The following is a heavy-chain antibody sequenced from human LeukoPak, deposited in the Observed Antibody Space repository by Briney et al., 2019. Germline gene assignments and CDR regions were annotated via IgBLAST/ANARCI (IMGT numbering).Heavy chain of an antibody. CDR2: ISSRGSTI. CDR1: GFTFSTYS. CDR3: ARHPPITMVRGVIIPYYYYGIVV. V-gene: IGHV3-48*02. D-gene: IGHD3-10*01. Sequence: QPGGSLRLSCAASGFTFSTYSMNWVRQTPGKGLEGVSYISSRGSTIYYAESVKGRFTTFRETAENTLYLQMNSLRDEDTAVYYCARHPPITMVRGVIIPYYYYGIVVWGQGTTVTVSS. J-gene: IGHJ6*02.